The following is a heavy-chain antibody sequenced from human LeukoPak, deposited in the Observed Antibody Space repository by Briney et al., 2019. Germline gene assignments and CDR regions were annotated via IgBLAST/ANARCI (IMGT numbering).Heavy chain of an antibody. D-gene: IGHD4-11*01. J-gene: IGHJ4*02. CDR3: ARHWAGEQYSNYGFDY. Sequence: TGESLKISCKGSGYSFTSYWIGWVRQMPGKGLEWMGIIYPGDSDTRYSPSFQGQVTISADKSISTAYLQWSSLKASDTAMYYCARHWAGEQYSNYGFDYWGQGTLVTVSS. CDR1: GYSFTSYW. CDR2: IYPGDSDT. V-gene: IGHV5-51*01.